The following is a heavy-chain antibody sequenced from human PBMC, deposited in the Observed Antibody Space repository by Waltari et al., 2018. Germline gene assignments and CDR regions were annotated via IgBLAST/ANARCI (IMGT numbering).Heavy chain of an antibody. CDR3: ATPPYSSSWYVTTGDYFDY. CDR2: FDPEDGET. Sequence: QVQLVQSGAEVKKPGASVKVSCKVSGYTLTELSMHWVRQAPGKGLEWMGGFDPEDGETIYAQKFQGRVTMTEDTSTDTAYMELSSLRSEDTAVYYCATPPYSSSWYVTTGDYFDYWGQGTLVTVSS. V-gene: IGHV1-24*01. D-gene: IGHD6-13*01. J-gene: IGHJ4*02. CDR1: GYTLTELS.